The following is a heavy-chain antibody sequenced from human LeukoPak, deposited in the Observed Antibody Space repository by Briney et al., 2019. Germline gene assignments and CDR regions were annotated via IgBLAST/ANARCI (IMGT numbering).Heavy chain of an antibody. CDR1: GFTFSDYY. CDR3: ARSMIDYYYYMDV. V-gene: IGHV3-11*01. CDR2: ISSSGSTI. J-gene: IGHJ6*03. Sequence: GGSLRLSCAASGFTFSDYYMSWIRQAPGKGLEWVSYISSSGSTIYYADSVKGRFTISRDNSKNTLYLQINSLRAEDTAVYYCARSMIDYYYYMDVWGKGTTVTVSS. D-gene: IGHD3-16*01.